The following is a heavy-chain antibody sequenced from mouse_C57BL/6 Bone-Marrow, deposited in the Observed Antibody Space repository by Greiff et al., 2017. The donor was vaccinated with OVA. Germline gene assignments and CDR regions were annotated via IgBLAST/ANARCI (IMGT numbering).Heavy chain of an antibody. Sequence: VQLVESGPGLVQPSQSLSITCTVSGFSLTSYGVHWVRQSPGKGLEWLGVIWSGGSTDYNAAFISRLSISKDNSTSQVFFKMNSLQADDTAIYYCARKGLEEAWFAFWGQGTLVTVSA. D-gene: IGHD2-4*01. CDR3: ARKGLEEAWFAF. V-gene: IGHV2-2*01. CDR1: GFSLTSYG. J-gene: IGHJ3*01. CDR2: IWSGGST.